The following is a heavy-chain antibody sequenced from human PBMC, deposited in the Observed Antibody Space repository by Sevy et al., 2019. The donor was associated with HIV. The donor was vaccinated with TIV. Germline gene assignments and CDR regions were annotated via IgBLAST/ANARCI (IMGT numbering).Heavy chain of an antibody. D-gene: IGHD7-27*01. CDR3: AREGGVATTGDHDAFDI. V-gene: IGHV1-69*13. CDR2: IIPIFGTP. CDR1: GDTFSTYG. Sequence: ASVKVSCKASGDTFSTYGLSWVRQAPGQGLEWMGGIIPIFGTPNYAQKFQGRVTITADESAGPAYMELSRLRSEDTALYYCAREGGVATTGDHDAFDIWGHGTLVTVSS. J-gene: IGHJ3*02.